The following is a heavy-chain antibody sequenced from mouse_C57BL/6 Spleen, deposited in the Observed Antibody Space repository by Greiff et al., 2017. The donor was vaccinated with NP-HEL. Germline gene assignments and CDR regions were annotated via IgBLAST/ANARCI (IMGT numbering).Heavy chain of an antibody. CDR2: ISDGGSYT. CDR3: ARDGYDWFAY. Sequence: VQLKESGGGLVKPGGSLKLSCAASGFTFSSYAMSWVRQTPEKRLEWVATISDGGSYTYYPDNVKGRFTISRDNAKNNLYLQMSHLKSEDTAMYYCARDGYDWFAYWGQGTLVTVSA. D-gene: IGHD2-2*01. V-gene: IGHV5-4*01. J-gene: IGHJ3*01. CDR1: GFTFSSYA.